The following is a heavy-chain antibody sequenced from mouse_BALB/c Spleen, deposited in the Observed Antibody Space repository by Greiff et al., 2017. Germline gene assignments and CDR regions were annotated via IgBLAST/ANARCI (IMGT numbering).Heavy chain of an antibody. V-gene: IGHV3-6*02. CDR1: GYSITSGYY. Sequence: DVHLVESGPGLVKPSQSLSLTCSVTGYSITSGYYWNWIRQFPGNKLEWMGYISYDGSNNYNPSLKNRISITRDTSKNQFFLKLNSVTTEDTATYYCAQGGGYATEDAMDYWGQGTSVTVSS. J-gene: IGHJ4*01. CDR2: ISYDGSN. CDR3: AQGGGYATEDAMDY. D-gene: IGHD3-1*01.